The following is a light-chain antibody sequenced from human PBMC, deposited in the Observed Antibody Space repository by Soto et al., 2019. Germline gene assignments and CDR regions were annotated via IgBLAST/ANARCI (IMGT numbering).Light chain of an antibody. CDR3: QHYNSWPPT. Sequence: EMVVTRSPAPLSVSPGERATLSWRASQIILTNLAWYQQKPGQAPRLLSYGASTRATGIPARFSGSGSGTEFTLTISSLQSEDFAVYYCQHYNSWPPTFGPGTKVDIK. V-gene: IGKV3-15*01. CDR2: GAS. CDR1: QIILTN. J-gene: IGKJ3*01.